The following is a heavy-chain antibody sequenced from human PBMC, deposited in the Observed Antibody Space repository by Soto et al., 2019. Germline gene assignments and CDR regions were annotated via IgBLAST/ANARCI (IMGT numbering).Heavy chain of an antibody. V-gene: IGHV3-72*01. CDR1: GFSFSDHY. CDR3: ARSYCGGDCPYYLDF. D-gene: IGHD2-21*01. CDR2: TRNKANSYTT. Sequence: EVQLVESGGGLVQPGGSLRLSCAASGFSFSDHYMDWVRQAPGKGLEWVGRTRNKANSYTTEYAASVKGRFTISRDDSKNSLYLQMNSLNIDDTAMYYCARSYCGGDCPYYLDFWGQGTLVTVSS. J-gene: IGHJ4*02.